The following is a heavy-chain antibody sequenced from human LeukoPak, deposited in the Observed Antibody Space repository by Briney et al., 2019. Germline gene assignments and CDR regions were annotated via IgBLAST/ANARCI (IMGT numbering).Heavy chain of an antibody. CDR2: IYYSGST. V-gene: IGHV4-31*03. D-gene: IGHD2-2*01. CDR3: ARVDCSSTSCPSPSAGAFDI. CDR1: GGSISSGGYY. Sequence: PSETLSLTCTVSGGSISSGGYYWSWIRQHPGKGLEWIGYIYYSGSTYYNPSLKSRVTISVDTSKNQSSLKLSSVTAADTAVYYCARVDCSSTSCPSPSAGAFDIWGQGTMVTVSS. J-gene: IGHJ3*02.